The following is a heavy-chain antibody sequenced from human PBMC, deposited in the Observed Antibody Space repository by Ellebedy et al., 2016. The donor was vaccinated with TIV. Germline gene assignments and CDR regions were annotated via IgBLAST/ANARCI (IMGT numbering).Heavy chain of an antibody. J-gene: IGHJ6*02. CDR2: INPDSGGT. CDR3: ARVLRATSGMDV. Sequence: ASVKVSCKASGYTFTAYYIHWVRQAPGQGLEWMGWINPDSGGTNLPQKFQGRVTMTRDTSVNTVYMELSRLQSDDTAVYYCARVLRATSGMDVWGQGTTVTVS. V-gene: IGHV1-2*02. D-gene: IGHD4/OR15-4a*01. CDR1: GYTFTAYY.